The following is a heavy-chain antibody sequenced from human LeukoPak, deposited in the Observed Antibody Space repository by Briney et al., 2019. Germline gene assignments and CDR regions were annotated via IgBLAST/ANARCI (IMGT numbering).Heavy chain of an antibody. CDR2: IKQDGSEK. D-gene: IGHD5-18*01. CDR3: ARDKKTAGIDY. CDR1: GFTFSSCW. Sequence: GGSLRLSCAASGFTFSSCWMTWVRQAPGKGLEWVANIKQDGSEKYYVDSVKGRFTISRDNAKSSLYLQMDSLRAEDTAVYYCARDKKTAGIDYWGQGTLVTVSS. V-gene: IGHV3-7*01. J-gene: IGHJ4*02.